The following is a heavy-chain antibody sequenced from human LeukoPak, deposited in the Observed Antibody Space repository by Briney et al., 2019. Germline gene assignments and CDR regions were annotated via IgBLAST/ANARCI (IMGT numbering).Heavy chain of an antibody. CDR1: GFTFSSYA. CDR2: ISGSGGST. D-gene: IGHD3-22*01. CDR3: AKAKPHIPRNPIVVVITVDY. V-gene: IGHV3-23*01. Sequence: GGSLRLSCAASGFTFSSYAMSWVRQAPGKGLEWVSAISGSGGSTYYADSVKGRFTISRDNSKNTLYLQMNSLRAEDTAVYYCAKAKPHIPRNPIVVVITVDYWGQGTLVTVSS. J-gene: IGHJ4*02.